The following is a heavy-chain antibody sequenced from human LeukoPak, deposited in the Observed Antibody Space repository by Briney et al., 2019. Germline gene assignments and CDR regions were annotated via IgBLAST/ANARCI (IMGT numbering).Heavy chain of an antibody. CDR1: GFTFSSYG. D-gene: IGHD1-26*01. CDR2: ISYDGSNK. CDR3: AKAGSIRFDY. J-gene: IGHJ4*02. Sequence: GGSLRLSCAASGFTFSSYGMHWVRQAPGKGLEWVAVISYDGSNKYYADSVKGRFTISRDNSKNTLYLQMNSLRAEDTAAYYCAKAGSIRFDYWGQGTLVTVSS. V-gene: IGHV3-30*18.